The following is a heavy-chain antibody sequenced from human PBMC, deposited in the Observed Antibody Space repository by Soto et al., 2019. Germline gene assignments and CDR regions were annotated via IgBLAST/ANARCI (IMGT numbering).Heavy chain of an antibody. CDR3: ARVSGNSDFAC. Sequence: EVQLVESGGGLVQPGGSLRLSCAASGFSFSDHYMDWVRQAPGKGLEWVGRTRNKANSYTTEYAASVKGRFTISRDDSKDSLYMQITSRKADDELGNYCARVSGNSDFACWGQGTLVTVSS. J-gene: IGHJ4*02. D-gene: IGHD3-22*01. V-gene: IGHV3-72*01. CDR2: TRNKANSYTT. CDR1: GFSFSDHY.